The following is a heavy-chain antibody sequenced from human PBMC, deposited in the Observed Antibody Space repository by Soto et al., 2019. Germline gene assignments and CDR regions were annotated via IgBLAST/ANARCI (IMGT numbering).Heavy chain of an antibody. Sequence: DVQLVESGGGLVQPGESLRLSCAASGLTFRSYWMHWVRQAPGKGLVWVSRINTDGSVAMYVDSVKGRFTISRDNAKNSLYLHMSSLRAEDTAVDYCVRDMRLWRLESWGQGTLVTVSS. CDR2: INTDGSVA. CDR1: GLTFRSYW. V-gene: IGHV3-74*03. D-gene: IGHD2-21*01. CDR3: VRDMRLWRLES. J-gene: IGHJ4*02.